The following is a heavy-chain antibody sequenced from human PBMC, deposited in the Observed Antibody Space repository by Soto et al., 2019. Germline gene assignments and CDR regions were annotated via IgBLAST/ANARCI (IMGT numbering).Heavy chain of an antibody. Sequence: GESLKISCKVSGYSFTSYWIGWVRQMPGKGLEWMGIIFPGDSDTRYSPSFQGQVTISADKSISTAYLHWSSLKASDTAIYYCAQRTSGAFDIWGQGTMVTVSS. CDR1: GYSFTSYW. CDR3: AQRTSGAFDI. V-gene: IGHV5-51*01. CDR2: IFPGDSDT. J-gene: IGHJ3*02.